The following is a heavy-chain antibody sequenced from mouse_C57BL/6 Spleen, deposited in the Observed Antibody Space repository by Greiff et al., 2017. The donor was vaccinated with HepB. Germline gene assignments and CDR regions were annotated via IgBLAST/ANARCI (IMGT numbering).Heavy chain of an antibody. J-gene: IGHJ3*01. V-gene: IGHV1-63*01. Sequence: QVHVKQSGAELVRPGTSVKMSCKASGYTFTHYWIGWAKQRPGHGLEWIGDIYPGGGYTNYNEKFKGKATLTADKSSSTAYMQFSSLTSEDSAIYYCARGKGWFAYWGQGTLVTVSA. CDR3: ARGKGWFAY. CDR1: GYTFTHYW. CDR2: IYPGGGYT.